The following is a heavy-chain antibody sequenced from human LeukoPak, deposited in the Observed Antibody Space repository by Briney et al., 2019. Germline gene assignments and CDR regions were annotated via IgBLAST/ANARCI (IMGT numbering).Heavy chain of an antibody. CDR1: GFTFSSYS. V-gene: IGHV3-21*01. CDR3: ARAIRVRDAFDI. Sequence: PGGSLRLSCAASGFTFSSYSMNWVRQAPGKGLEWVSSISSSSSYIYYADSVKGRFTISRDNSKNTLYLHMNSLRAEDTAVYYCARAIRVRDAFDIWGQGTMVTVSS. CDR2: ISSSSSYI. J-gene: IGHJ3*02.